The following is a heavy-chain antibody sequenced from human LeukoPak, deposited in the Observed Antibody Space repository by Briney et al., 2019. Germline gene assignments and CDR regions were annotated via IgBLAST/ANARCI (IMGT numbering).Heavy chain of an antibody. V-gene: IGHV1-2*02. CDR1: GYTFTGYY. CDR2: INPNSGGT. D-gene: IGHD6-25*01. Sequence: ASVKVSCKASGYTFTGYYMHWVRQATGQGLEWMGWINPNSGGTNYAQKFQGRVTMTRDTSISTAYMELSRLRSDDTAVYYCARKKRANLNWFDPWGQGTLVTVSS. J-gene: IGHJ5*02. CDR3: ARKKRANLNWFDP.